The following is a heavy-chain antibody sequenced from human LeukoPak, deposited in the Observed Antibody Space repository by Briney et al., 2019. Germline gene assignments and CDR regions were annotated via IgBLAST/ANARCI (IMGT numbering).Heavy chain of an antibody. V-gene: IGHV4-59*01. CDR1: GGSISSYY. CDR2: IYYSGST. D-gene: IGHD6-13*01. Sequence: SETLSLTCTVSGGSISSYYWSWIRQSPGKGLEWIGYIYYSGSTNYNPSLKSRVTISVDTSKNQFSLKLSSVTAADTAVYYCAGGGDSSSWYVYWGQGTLVTVSS. CDR3: AGGGDSSSWYVY. J-gene: IGHJ4*02.